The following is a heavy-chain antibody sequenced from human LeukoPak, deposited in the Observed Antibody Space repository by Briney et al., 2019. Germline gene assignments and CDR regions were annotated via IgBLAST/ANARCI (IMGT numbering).Heavy chain of an antibody. CDR3: ARSVCGGDCYDELNY. Sequence: GGSLRLSCAASGFTFSSYSMNWVRQAPGKGLEWVSSISSSSSYIYYADSVKGRFTISRDNAKNLLYLQMNSLRAEDTAVYYCARSVCGGDCYDELNYWGQGTLVTVSS. CDR2: ISSSSSYI. D-gene: IGHD2-21*02. J-gene: IGHJ4*02. V-gene: IGHV3-21*01. CDR1: GFTFSSYS.